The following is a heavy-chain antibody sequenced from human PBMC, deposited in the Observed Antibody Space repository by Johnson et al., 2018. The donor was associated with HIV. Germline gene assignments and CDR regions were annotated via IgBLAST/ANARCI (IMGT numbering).Heavy chain of an antibody. CDR1: GFTFRSYW. D-gene: IGHD1-1*01. CDR3: ARRSGYAFDI. CDR2: IKQHGSEK. V-gene: IGHV3-7*05. J-gene: IGHJ3*02. Sequence: VQLVESGGGLVQPGGSLRLSCAASGFTFRSYWMSWVRQAPGKGLEWVANIKQHGSEKYYVDSVKGRFTISRDNAKNSLFLEMNSLRVEDTAVYYCARRSGYAFDIWGQGTMVTVSS.